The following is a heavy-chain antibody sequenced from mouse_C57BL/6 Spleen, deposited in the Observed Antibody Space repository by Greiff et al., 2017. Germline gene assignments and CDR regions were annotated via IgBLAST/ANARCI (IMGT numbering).Heavy chain of an antibody. J-gene: IGHJ2*01. D-gene: IGHD1-1*01. Sequence: VQLQQPGAELVKPGASVKLSCKASGYTFTSYWMHWVKQRPGQGLEWIGMIHPNSGSTNYNEKFKSKATLTVDKSSSTAYMQLSSLTSEDSAVXYCARPSNYYGSRGFDYWGQGTTLTGSS. V-gene: IGHV1-64*01. CDR1: GYTFTSYW. CDR3: ARPSNYYGSRGFDY. CDR2: IHPNSGST.